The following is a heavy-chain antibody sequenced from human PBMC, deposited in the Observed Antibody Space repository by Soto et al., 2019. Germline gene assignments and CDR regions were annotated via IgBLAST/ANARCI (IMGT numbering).Heavy chain of an antibody. V-gene: IGHV3-33*01. CDR1: GFSLRTYG. CDR2: IWYDGTKK. D-gene: IGHD6-19*01. J-gene: IGHJ5*02. CDR3: ARDVVTAVAGSVNWFYP. Sequence: QVQLVESGGGVVQSGRSLTLSCAASGFSLRTYGMQWLRRAPGKGLEWVAFIWYDGTKKFYANSVKGRSTISKDNSNNILYLQMSGLRAEDTAVYYCARDVVTAVAGSVNWFYPWGQGTLVTVSS.